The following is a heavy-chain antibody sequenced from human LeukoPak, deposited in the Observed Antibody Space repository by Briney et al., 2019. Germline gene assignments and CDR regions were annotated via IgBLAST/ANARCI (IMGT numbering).Heavy chain of an antibody. Sequence: PGGSLRLSCAASGFTFSDHYMDWVRQAPGKGLEWVGRSRNKANSYITEYAASVKGRFTISRDESKSSLYLQMNTLQIEDAAVYYCTRPSSAVLGAIRHFYFDLWGRGTLVTVSS. D-gene: IGHD2-8*01. V-gene: IGHV3-72*01. CDR2: SRNKANSYIT. CDR1: GFTFSDHY. CDR3: TRPSSAVLGAIRHFYFDL. J-gene: IGHJ2*01.